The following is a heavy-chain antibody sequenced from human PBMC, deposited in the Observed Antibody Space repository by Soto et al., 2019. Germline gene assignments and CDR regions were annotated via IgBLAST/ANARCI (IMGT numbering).Heavy chain of an antibody. Sequence: PGGSLRLSCAASGFTFSSYSMNWVRQAPGKGLEWVSSISSSSSYIYYADSVKGRFTISRDNAKNSLYLQMNSLRAEDTAVYYCARDLYTGDRVVTVGDYWGQGTLGTSPQ. D-gene: IGHD3-16*01. CDR2: ISSSSSYI. CDR1: GFTFSSYS. V-gene: IGHV3-21*01. J-gene: IGHJ4*02. CDR3: ARDLYTGDRVVTVGDY.